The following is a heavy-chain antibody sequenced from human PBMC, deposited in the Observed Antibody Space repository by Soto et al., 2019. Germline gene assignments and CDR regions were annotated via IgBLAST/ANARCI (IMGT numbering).Heavy chain of an antibody. V-gene: IGHV4-30-4*01. CDR2: IYYNGNT. CDR1: GGSVSSGDYY. Sequence: SETLSLTCTVSGGSVSSGDYYWTWIRQSPGKGLEWIGFIYYNGNTYYNPSLKSRVTISSDTSKNQFSLRLSSVTAADTAVYYCARTYYDILTGYSVDYWGQGTLVTVSS. J-gene: IGHJ4*02. D-gene: IGHD3-9*01. CDR3: ARTYYDILTGYSVDY.